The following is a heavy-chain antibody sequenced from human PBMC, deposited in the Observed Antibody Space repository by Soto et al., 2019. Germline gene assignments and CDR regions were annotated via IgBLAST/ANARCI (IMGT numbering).Heavy chain of an antibody. J-gene: IGHJ4*02. CDR3: ARDDWLGY. Sequence: EVQLVESGGGLVNPGGSVRLSCAASGFTFSSYSMNWVRQAPGKGLEWVSSITSSSSTTYYTDSVRGRFTISRDNAKNSLFLQMNSLRAGDTAVYYCARDDWLGYWGQGTLVTVS. V-gene: IGHV3-21*01. CDR2: ITSSSSTT. D-gene: IGHD6-19*01. CDR1: GFTFSSYS.